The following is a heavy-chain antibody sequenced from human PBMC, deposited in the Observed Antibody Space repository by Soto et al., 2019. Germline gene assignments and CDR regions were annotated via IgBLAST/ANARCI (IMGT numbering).Heavy chain of an antibody. Sequence: SETLSLTCTVSGGSISYYYWSWIRQPAGKGLEWIGRIYTGGTTSYNPSLKSRVTMSVDKSKNQFSLKLTSVTAADTAVYYCARADDSGNSYFDYWGQGSLVTVSS. CDR1: GGSISYYY. CDR3: ARADDSGNSYFDY. D-gene: IGHD3-10*01. V-gene: IGHV4-4*07. J-gene: IGHJ4*02. CDR2: IYTGGTT.